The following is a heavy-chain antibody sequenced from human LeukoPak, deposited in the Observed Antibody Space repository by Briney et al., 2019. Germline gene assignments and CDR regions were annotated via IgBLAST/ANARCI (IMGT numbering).Heavy chain of an antibody. J-gene: IGHJ4*02. CDR2: IKTKTYGGTT. V-gene: IGHV3-49*03. CDR1: GFTFGDHG. Sequence: GGSLRLSCTTSGFTFGDHGVRWFRQAPGRGPEWISFIKTKTYGGTTEYAASVKGRITITTDDSTGIAYLQMDTLKPEDTAVYYCSRGVIVGAAYFDYWGQGTLVTVSS. D-gene: IGHD1-26*01. CDR3: SRGVIVGAAYFDY.